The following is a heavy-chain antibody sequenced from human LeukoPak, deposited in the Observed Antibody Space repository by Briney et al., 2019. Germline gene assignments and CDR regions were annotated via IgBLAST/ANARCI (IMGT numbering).Heavy chain of an antibody. J-gene: IGHJ6*02. CDR2: INPSGGST. D-gene: IGHD2-15*01. V-gene: IGHV1-46*01. Sequence: ASVKVSCKASGYTFTSYYMHWVRQAPGQGLEWMGIINPSGGSTSYAQKFQGRVTMTRDTSTSTVYTELSSLRSEDTAVYYCAKSVVVVAATLYYYYGMDVWGQGTTVTVSS. CDR1: GYTFTSYY. CDR3: AKSVVVVAATLYYYYGMDV.